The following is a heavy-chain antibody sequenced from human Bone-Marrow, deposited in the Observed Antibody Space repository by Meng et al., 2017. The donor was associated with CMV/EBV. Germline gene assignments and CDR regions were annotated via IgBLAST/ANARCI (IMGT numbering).Heavy chain of an antibody. Sequence: CAASGFNFSSYGMHWVRQAPGKGLEWVAVISYDGSNKYYADSVKGRFTISRDNSKNTLYLQMNSLRAEDTAVYYCAKCPFPEWELPDYWGQGTLVTVSS. CDR1: GFNFSSYG. V-gene: IGHV3-30*18. J-gene: IGHJ4*02. D-gene: IGHD1-26*01. CDR2: ISYDGSNK. CDR3: AKCPFPEWELPDY.